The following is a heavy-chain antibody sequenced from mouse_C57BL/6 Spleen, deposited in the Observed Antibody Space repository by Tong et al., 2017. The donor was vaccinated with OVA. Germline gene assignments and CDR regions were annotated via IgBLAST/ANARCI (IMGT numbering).Heavy chain of an antibody. D-gene: IGHD1-1*01. CDR2: INPSNGGT. Sequence: VQLQESGAELVKPGASVKLSCKASGYTFTSYWMHWVKQRPGQGLEWIGNINPSNGGTNYNEKFKSKATLTVDKSSSTAYMQLSSLTSEDSAVYYCARWRHYGSSYGFDYWGQGTTLTVSS. CDR1: GYTFTSYW. J-gene: IGHJ2*01. V-gene: IGHV1-53*01. CDR3: ARWRHYGSSYGFDY.